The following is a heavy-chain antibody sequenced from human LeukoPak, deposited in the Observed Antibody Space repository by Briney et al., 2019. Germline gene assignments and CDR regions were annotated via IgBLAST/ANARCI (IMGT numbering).Heavy chain of an antibody. J-gene: IGHJ4*02. D-gene: IGHD3-16*01. CDR1: CGSVSSDRYY. CDR3: ARGRFFAGGAFYFDS. CDR2: VYYSGST. V-gene: IGHV4-61*01. Sequence: PSETLSLMCTVSCGSVSSDRYYWSWIRQTPAKGLEWIGYVYYSGSTNYNPALRSRVTISVDTSKSQFSLKLTSVTAADTAVYYCARGRFFAGGAFYFDSWGQGTLVTVSP.